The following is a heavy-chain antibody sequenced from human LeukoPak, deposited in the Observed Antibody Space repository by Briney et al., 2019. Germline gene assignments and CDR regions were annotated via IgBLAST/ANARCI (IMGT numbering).Heavy chain of an antibody. CDR1: GFSFSSYS. CDR2: ITSSSSII. J-gene: IGHJ6*02. Sequence: GGSLRLSCAASGFSFSSYSMNWVRQAPGKGLEWVSYITSSSSIIYYADSVKGRFTISRDNAKNSLYLQTNSLRAEDTAMYYCARDRRIAVAGTNYYYYAMDVWGQGTTVTVPS. CDR3: ARDRRIAVAGTNYYYYAMDV. D-gene: IGHD6-19*01. V-gene: IGHV3-48*04.